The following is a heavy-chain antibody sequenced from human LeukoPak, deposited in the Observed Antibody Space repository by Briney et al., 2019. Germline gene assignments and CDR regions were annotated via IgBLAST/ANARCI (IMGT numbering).Heavy chain of an antibody. J-gene: IGHJ5*02. CDR3: ARDRGLDGSDQFDP. Sequence: SETLSLTRTVSGGSIRSYHWTWIRQAAGKRLEWIGRTNSSGSTIYNPSLKNRVTMSLDMSNNQFSLKLSSVTAADTAVYYCARDRGLDGSDQFDPWGQGSLVTVSS. CDR1: GGSIRSYH. CDR2: TNSSGST. D-gene: IGHD3-10*01. V-gene: IGHV4-4*07.